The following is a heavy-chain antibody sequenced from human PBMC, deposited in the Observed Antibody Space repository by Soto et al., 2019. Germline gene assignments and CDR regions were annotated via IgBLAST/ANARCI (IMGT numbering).Heavy chain of an antibody. V-gene: IGHV1-2*02. CDR2: INPKFGDT. J-gene: IGHJ6*02. D-gene: IGHD3-10*01. CDR1: GYTFTSYY. CDR3: ARNMDYYYGPGSGNGHGF. Sequence: QVQLVQSGAEMKEPGDSVRVSCEASGYTFTSYYIHWVRQAPGQGLEWMRWINPKFGDTTYAQDFQGRVSMTRDMSISTVYMELSRLTSDDTAIYYCARNMDYYYGPGSGNGHGFWGQGTTVTVFS.